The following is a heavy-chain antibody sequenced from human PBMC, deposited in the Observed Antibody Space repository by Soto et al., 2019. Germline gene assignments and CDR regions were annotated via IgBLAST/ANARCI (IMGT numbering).Heavy chain of an antibody. Sequence: QITLKESGPPLAKPTQTLTLTCTFSGFSLSTSGVGVGWIRQPPGKALEWLALIYWDDDKRYSPSLKSRLTITKDTSKNQVVLTMTNMDPVDTATYYCAHSLIPNWGSRGAFDYWGQGTLVTVSS. CDR2: IYWDDDK. CDR1: GFSLSTSGVG. V-gene: IGHV2-5*02. D-gene: IGHD7-27*01. CDR3: AHSLIPNWGSRGAFDY. J-gene: IGHJ4*02.